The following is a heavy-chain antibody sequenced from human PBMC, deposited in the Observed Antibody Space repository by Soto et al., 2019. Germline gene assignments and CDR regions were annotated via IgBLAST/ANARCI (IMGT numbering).Heavy chain of an antibody. D-gene: IGHD3-22*01. CDR3: ARLTYSYDTSGYYYGY. V-gene: IGHV2-26*02. CDR2: IFSTDAK. J-gene: IGHJ4*02. Sequence: QVTLKESGPVLVKPTETLTLTCTVSGFSLRNARMGVSWIRQPPGKALEWLAHIFSTDAKSYSTSLKNRLTISKDTSKSQVVLRMTNMDPVDTATHYCARLTYSYDTSGYYYGYWGQGTLVTVSS. CDR1: GFSLRNARMG.